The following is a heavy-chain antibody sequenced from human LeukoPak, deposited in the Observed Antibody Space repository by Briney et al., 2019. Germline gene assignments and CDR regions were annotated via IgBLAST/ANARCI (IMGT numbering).Heavy chain of an antibody. Sequence: GGSLRLSCAASGFTFSSYAMHWVRQAPGKGLEWVAVISYDGSNKYYADSVKGRFTISRDNSKNTLYLQMNSLRAGDTAVYYCARDLWRYQLLYWFDPWGQGTLVTVSS. CDR2: ISYDGSNK. J-gene: IGHJ5*02. CDR1: GFTFSSYA. CDR3: ARDLWRYQLLYWFDP. D-gene: IGHD2-2*01. V-gene: IGHV3-30*01.